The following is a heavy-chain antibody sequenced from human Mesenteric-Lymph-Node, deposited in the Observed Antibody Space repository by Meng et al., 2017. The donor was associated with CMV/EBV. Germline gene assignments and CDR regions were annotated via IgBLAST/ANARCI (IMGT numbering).Heavy chain of an antibody. D-gene: IGHD2-2*01. CDR3: ARSTPAALLIYYYYYGMDV. J-gene: IGHJ6*02. CDR1: GGTFSSYT. CDR2: IIPILGIA. V-gene: IGHV1-69*02. Sequence: SVKVSCKASGGTFSSYTISWVRQAPGQGLEWMGRIIPILGIANYAQKFQGRVTITADKSTSTAYMELSSLRSEDTAVYYCARSTPAALLIYYYYYGMDVWGQGTTVTVSS.